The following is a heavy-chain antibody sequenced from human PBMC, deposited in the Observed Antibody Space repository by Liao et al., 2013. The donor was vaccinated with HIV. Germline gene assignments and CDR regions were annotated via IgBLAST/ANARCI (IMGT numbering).Heavy chain of an antibody. CDR3: ARERIPLKFGYFDL. CDR1: GGSVSSGGYY. CDR2: IYTSGST. V-gene: IGHV4-61*02. D-gene: IGHD2-15*01. Sequence: QVQLQESGPGLVKPSETLSLTCSVSGGSVSSGGYYWSWIRQPAGKGLEWIGRIYTSGSTNYNPSLKSRVTLSVDTSKNQFSLKLSSVTAADTAVYYCARERIPLKFGYFDLWGRGTLVAVSS. J-gene: IGHJ2*01.